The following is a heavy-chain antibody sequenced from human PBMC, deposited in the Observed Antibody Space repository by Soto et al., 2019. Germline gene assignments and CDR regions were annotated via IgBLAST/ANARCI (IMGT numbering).Heavy chain of an antibody. V-gene: IGHV3-30-3*01. CDR3: VRGHGTHYYDSSGYRDAFDI. J-gene: IGHJ3*02. Sequence: GGSLRLSCAASGFTFSSYAMHWVRQAPGKGLEGVAVISYDGSNKYYADSVKGRFTISRDNSKNTLYLQMNSLRAEDTALYYCVRGHGTHYYDSSGYRDAFDIWGQGTMVTVSS. CDR2: ISYDGSNK. D-gene: IGHD3-22*01. CDR1: GFTFSSYA.